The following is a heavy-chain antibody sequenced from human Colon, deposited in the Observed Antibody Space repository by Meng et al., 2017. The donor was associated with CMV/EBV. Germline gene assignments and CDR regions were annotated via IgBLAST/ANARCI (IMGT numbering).Heavy chain of an antibody. CDR2: ISTHNGNT. Sequence: ASVKVSCKASDYTFTSYDINWVRQAPGQGLEWMGWISTHNGNTKYAQHLQGRVTMTRDTFTSTAYMELRSLDFDDTAIYFCARAYCSGTNCSPYYWGPDSLFTVSS. CDR1: DYTFTSYD. CDR3: ARAYCSGTNCSPYY. D-gene: IGHD2-2*01. V-gene: IGHV1-18*01. J-gene: IGHJ1*01.